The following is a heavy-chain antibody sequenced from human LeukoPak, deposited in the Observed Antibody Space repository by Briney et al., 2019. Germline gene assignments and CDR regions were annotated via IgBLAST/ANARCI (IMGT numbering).Heavy chain of an antibody. CDR1: GGSINSGDYY. CDR2: IYYSGNT. J-gene: IGHJ4*02. Sequence: SETLSLTCTVSGGSINSGDYYWGWIRQPPGKGLEWIGSIYYSGNTYYNPSLKSRVTISVDTSKNQFSLKLSSVTAADTAVYYCARGDLTTYSSSSVPFDYWGQGTLVTVSS. D-gene: IGHD6-6*01. V-gene: IGHV4-39*07. CDR3: ARGDLTTYSSSSVPFDY.